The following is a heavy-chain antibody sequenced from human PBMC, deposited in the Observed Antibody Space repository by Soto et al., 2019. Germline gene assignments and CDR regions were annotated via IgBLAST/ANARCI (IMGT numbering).Heavy chain of an antibody. CDR2: ISARGGCL. J-gene: IGHJ4*02. D-gene: IGHD5-12*01. Sequence: EVHLLESGGGLVQPGGSLRLSCAASGFSFSSYAMVWVRQAPGKGLEWVSVISARGGCLYFADSVKGPFTISRVNSKMVLSLEMNTLRAEDTATYFCAEGSIEYSASVDNWGQGTLVVVSS. V-gene: IGHV3-23*01. CDR1: GFSFSSYA. CDR3: AEGSIEYSASVDN.